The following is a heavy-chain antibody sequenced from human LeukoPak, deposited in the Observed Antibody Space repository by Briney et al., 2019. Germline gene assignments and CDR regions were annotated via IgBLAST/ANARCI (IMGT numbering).Heavy chain of an antibody. J-gene: IGHJ4*02. D-gene: IGHD4-11*01. CDR1: GFTFSSYA. Sequence: GGSLRLSCAASGFTFSSYAMHWVRQAPGKGLEWVAVISYDGSNKYYADSVKGRFTVSRDNSKNTLYLQMNSLRAEDTAVYYCARDFQSNYAPDYWGQGTLVTVSS. CDR3: ARDFQSNYAPDY. CDR2: ISYDGSNK. V-gene: IGHV3-30*01.